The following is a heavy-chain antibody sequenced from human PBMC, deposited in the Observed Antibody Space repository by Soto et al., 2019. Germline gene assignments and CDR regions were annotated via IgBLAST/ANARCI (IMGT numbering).Heavy chain of an antibody. Sequence: QVQLVQSGAEVKKPGSSVKVSCKASGGTFSSYAISWVRQAPGQGLEWMGGLIPIFGTANYAQKFKGRFTNTADESTSTADRELSSLGSEDTDVYYCARGEGTRGGSGSYWDYWGQGPLVTVSS. D-gene: IGHD3-10*01. J-gene: IGHJ4*03. CDR2: LIPIFGTA. CDR1: GGTFSSYA. CDR3: ARGEGTRGGSGSYWDY. V-gene: IGHV1-69*01.